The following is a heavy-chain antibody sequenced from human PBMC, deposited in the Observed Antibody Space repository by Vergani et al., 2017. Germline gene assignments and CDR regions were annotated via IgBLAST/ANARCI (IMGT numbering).Heavy chain of an antibody. CDR3: ASFMITFGGVSDY. CDR1: GFTFSSYS. D-gene: IGHD3-16*01. V-gene: IGHV3-23*04. CDR2: ISGSGGST. Sequence: EVQLVESGGGLVKPGGSLRLSCAASGFTFSSYSMNWVRQAPGKGLEWVSAISGSGGSTYYADSVKGRFTISRDNSKNTLYLQMNSLRAEDTAVYYCASFMITFGGVSDYWGQGTLVTVSS. J-gene: IGHJ4*02.